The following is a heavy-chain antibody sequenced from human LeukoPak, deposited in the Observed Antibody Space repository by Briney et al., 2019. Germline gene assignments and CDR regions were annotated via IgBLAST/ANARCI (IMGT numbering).Heavy chain of an antibody. Sequence: GGSLRVFCAASGFTFSSYSMNWVRQAPGKGLEWVSSISSSSSYIYYADSVKGRFTISRENAKNSLYLQMNSLRAEDTAVYYCARDCRGGDCKKGAFDIWGQGTMVTVSS. V-gene: IGHV3-21*01. CDR3: ARDCRGGDCKKGAFDI. CDR1: GFTFSSYS. J-gene: IGHJ3*02. D-gene: IGHD2-21*02. CDR2: ISSSSSYI.